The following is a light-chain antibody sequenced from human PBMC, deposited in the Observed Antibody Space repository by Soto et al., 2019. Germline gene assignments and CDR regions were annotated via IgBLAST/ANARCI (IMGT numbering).Light chain of an antibody. CDR1: SSDVGGYNF. CDR2: DVT. CDR3: SSYTSISTYV. J-gene: IGLJ1*01. V-gene: IGLV2-14*01. Sequence: QSALTQPASVSGSPGQSITISCTGTSSDVGGYNFVSWYQQHPDKAPKLMIYDVTNRPSGVSNRFSGSKSGNTASLTISGLQAEDEADYYFSSYTSISTYVFGTGTKVTVL.